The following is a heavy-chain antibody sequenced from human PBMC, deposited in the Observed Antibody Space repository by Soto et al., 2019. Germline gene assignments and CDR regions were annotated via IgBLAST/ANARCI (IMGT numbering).Heavy chain of an antibody. CDR2: INSDGSST. CDR1: GFTFSSYW. J-gene: IGHJ6*02. D-gene: IGHD6-13*01. CDR3: ARAHSSSWSLHYYYYGMDV. V-gene: IGHV3-74*01. Sequence: EVQLVESGGGLVQPGGSLRLSCAASGFTFSSYWMHWVRQAPGKGLVWVSRINSDGSSTSYADSVKGRFTISRDNAKNTLYLQMNSLRAEDTAVYYCARAHSSSWSLHYYYYGMDVWGQGTTVTVSS.